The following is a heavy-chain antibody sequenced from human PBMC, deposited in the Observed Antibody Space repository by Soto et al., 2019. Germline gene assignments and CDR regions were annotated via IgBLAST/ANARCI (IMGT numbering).Heavy chain of an antibody. CDR2: ISGSGGST. J-gene: IGHJ4*02. CDR1: RFTFIGYA. Sequence: GGSLRLSCAASRFTFIGYAMSWVRQAPGKGLEWVSAISGSGGSTYYADSVKGRFTISRDNSKNTLYLQMNSLRAEDTAVYYCAKDLLIVVVPAATDYWGQGTLVTVSS. CDR3: AKDLLIVVVPAATDY. D-gene: IGHD2-2*01. V-gene: IGHV3-23*01.